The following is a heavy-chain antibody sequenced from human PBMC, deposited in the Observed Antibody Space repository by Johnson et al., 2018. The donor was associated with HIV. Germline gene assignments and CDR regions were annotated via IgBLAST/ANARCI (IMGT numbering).Heavy chain of an antibody. CDR2: VWYDGNKK. CDR1: GFTFSSYG. J-gene: IGHJ3*02. CDR3: AKGYSSSDAFDI. Sequence: VQLVESGGGVVQPGGSLRLSCAASGFTFSSYGMHWVRQAPGKGLEWVAVVWYDGNKKYYGDSVKGRFTISRDNSKNTLYLQMNSLRAEDTAVYYCAKGYSSSDAFDIWGQGTMVTVSS. D-gene: IGHD6-6*01. V-gene: IGHV3-33*06.